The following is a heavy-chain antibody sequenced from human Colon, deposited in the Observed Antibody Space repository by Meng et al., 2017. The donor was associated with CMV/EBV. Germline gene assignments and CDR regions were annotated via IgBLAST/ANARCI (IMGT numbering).Heavy chain of an antibody. CDR1: GFTFRTYG. J-gene: IGHJ4*02. V-gene: IGHV3-21*06. D-gene: IGHD3-22*01. Sequence: SGFTFRTYGMNWVRQAPGKGLECVSSIVSSSSYIFYADSVKGRFTISRDNAKNLLYLQMDSLRAEDTGVYYCAREGSRYDSSGYLYYWGQGTLVTVSS. CDR2: IVSSSSYI. CDR3: AREGSRYDSSGYLYY.